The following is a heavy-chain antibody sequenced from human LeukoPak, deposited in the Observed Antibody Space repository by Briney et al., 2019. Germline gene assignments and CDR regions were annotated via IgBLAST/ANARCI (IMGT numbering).Heavy chain of an antibody. CDR3: ARGGYANSGSYSAAGARADY. CDR2: ISFSGATI. J-gene: IGHJ4*02. D-gene: IGHD3-22*01. CDR1: GFTLIGDS. Sequence: PGGSLRLSSAASGFTLIGDSMNCVRQAPGKGLEWIAYISFSGATIYYAGSVRGRFTISRDNAQNSLYLQMNSLRAEDKPVYHCARGGYANSGSYSAAGARADYWGQGTLVTVSS. V-gene: IGHV3-48*01.